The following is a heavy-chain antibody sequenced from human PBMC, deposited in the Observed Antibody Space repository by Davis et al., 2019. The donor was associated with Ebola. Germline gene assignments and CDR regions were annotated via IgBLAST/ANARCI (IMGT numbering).Heavy chain of an antibody. D-gene: IGHD3-22*01. CDR1: GGPISSYY. CDR3: ARMGLSSGYYFFDY. V-gene: IGHV4-59*01. Sequence: SETLSLTFTVSGGPISSYYWSWIRQPPGKGLEWIGYVYYNGGTNYNPSLKSRVTISLDTSKNQFSLKLSSVTAADTAVYYCARMGLSSGYYFFDYWGQGTLVTVSS. J-gene: IGHJ4*02. CDR2: VYYNGGT.